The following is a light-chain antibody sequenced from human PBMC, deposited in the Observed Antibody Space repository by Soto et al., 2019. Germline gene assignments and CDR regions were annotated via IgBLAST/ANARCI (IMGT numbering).Light chain of an antibody. CDR3: QQYYGTPKT. CDR2: GAS. CDR1: QSVLSSPNKKNY. J-gene: IGKJ2*01. V-gene: IGKV4-1*01. Sequence: DIVMTQSPDSLAVSLGERATINCKSSQSVLSSPNKKNYLAWYQLKPGQPPKLLIYGASTRESGVADRFSGSGSGTDFTLTISSMQAEDVAVYYYQQYYGTPKTFGQGTNLEIK.